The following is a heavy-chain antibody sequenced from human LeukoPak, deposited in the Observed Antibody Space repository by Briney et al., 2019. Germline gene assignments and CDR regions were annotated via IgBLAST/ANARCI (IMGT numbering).Heavy chain of an antibody. Sequence: PSETLSLTCTVSGASITDYFWTWIRQPPGKGLEWIGYVYYSGTTIFNPSLKSRATISVDTSKNQFSLKLSSVTAADTAVYYCAREKGSSGRIDYWGQGTLVTVSS. V-gene: IGHV4-59*12. D-gene: IGHD6-19*01. CDR3: AREKGSSGRIDY. CDR2: VYYSGTT. CDR1: GASITDYF. J-gene: IGHJ4*02.